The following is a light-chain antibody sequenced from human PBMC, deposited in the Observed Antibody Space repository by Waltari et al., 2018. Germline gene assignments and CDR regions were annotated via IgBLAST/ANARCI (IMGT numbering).Light chain of an antibody. CDR1: SAAIWRYNL. CDR3: SSFESSRTWV. CDR2: EVT. V-gene: IGLV2-23*02. Sequence: QSALTQPASVSGSPGQSITISCSVTSAAIWRYNLFAWYQQLPGNAPKLVIYEVTERPSELSNRFSGSKSGNTASLTISGLQAEDEADYYCSSFESSRTWVFGGGTKLTVL. J-gene: IGLJ3*02.